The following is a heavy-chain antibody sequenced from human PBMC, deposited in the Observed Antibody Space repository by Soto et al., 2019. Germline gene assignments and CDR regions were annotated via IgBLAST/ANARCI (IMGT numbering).Heavy chain of an antibody. Sequence: SETLSLTCTVSGGSISSYYWSWIRQPAGKGLEWIGRIYTSGSTNYNPALKSRGTMSVDTSKNQFSLKLSSVTAADTAVYYCARATYYYDSSGYYWFDPWGQGTLVTVSS. J-gene: IGHJ5*02. CDR3: ARATYYYDSSGYYWFDP. CDR1: GGSISSYY. CDR2: IYTSGST. D-gene: IGHD3-22*01. V-gene: IGHV4-4*07.